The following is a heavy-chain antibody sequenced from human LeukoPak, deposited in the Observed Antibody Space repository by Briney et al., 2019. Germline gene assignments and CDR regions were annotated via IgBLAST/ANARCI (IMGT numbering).Heavy chain of an antibody. D-gene: IGHD5-24*01. V-gene: IGHV3-30-3*01. CDR1: GFAFNSYA. CDR3: ARDFRRDGNNWDYFDY. Sequence: GGSLRLSCAASGFAFNSYAVHWVRQAPGKGLEWVAVISYDAFNKYYADSVKGRFTISGDNSKNTLYLQMNSLRAEDTAVYYCARDFRRDGNNWDYFDYWGQGTLVTVSS. CDR2: ISYDAFNK. J-gene: IGHJ4*02.